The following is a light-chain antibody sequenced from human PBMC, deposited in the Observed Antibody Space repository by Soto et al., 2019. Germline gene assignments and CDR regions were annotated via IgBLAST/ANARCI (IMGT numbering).Light chain of an antibody. Sequence: QSVRTQPPSASGTPGQRVTVSCSGSSSNIGSNYVYWYQQLPGTAPKLLIYRNNQRPSGVPDRFSGSKSGTSASLAISGLRSEDEADYYCAAWDDSLSGPVFGGGTQLTVL. J-gene: IGLJ7*01. V-gene: IGLV1-47*01. CDR3: AAWDDSLSGPV. CDR2: RNN. CDR1: SSNIGSNY.